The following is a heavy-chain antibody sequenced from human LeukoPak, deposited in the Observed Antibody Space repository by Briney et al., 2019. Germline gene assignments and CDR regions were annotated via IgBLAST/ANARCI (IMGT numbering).Heavy chain of an antibody. CDR3: AKKHFPTSGWIDS. CDR2: ISASLGTP. D-gene: IGHD6-19*01. V-gene: IGHV3-23*01. Sequence: GGSLRLSCTASGFTFSSFAMAWVRHAPGKGLECVSTISASLGTPYYSDPVKGRFTISRDNSKNTVSLEMNSLRAEDTAVYYCAKKHFPTSGWIDSWGQGTLVTVSS. CDR1: GFTFSSFA. J-gene: IGHJ4*02.